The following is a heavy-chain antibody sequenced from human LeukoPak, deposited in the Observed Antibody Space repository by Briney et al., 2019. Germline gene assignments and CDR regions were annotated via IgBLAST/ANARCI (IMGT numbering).Heavy chain of an antibody. CDR3: ARGGNLHDAFDI. J-gene: IGHJ3*02. D-gene: IGHD6-25*01. CDR1: GGTISSGSYY. V-gene: IGHV4-61*02. CDR2: IYTSGST. Sequence: SETLSLTCTVSGGTISSGSYYWSWIRQPAGKGLEWIGRIYTSGSTNYNPSLKSRVTISVDTSKNQFSLKLSSVTAADTAVYYCARGGNLHDAFDIWGQGTMVTVSS.